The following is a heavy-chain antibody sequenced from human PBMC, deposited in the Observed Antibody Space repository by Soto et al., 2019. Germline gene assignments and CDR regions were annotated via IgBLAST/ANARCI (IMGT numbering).Heavy chain of an antibody. CDR3: AREGQWLVRVYHGLDV. J-gene: IGHJ6*02. CDR2: IIPIFGTA. V-gene: IGHV1-69*13. Sequence: SVKVFFKASGGTFSSYAISWVRQAPGQGRECMGGIIPIFGTANYAQEFQGRVTITADESTSTAYMELSSLRSEDTAVYYRAREGQWLVRVYHGLDVWGQGTTDTVSS. D-gene: IGHD6-19*01. CDR1: GGTFSSYA.